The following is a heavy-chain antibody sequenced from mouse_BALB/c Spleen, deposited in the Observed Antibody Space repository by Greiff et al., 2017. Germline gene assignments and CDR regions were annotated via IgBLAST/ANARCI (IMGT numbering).Heavy chain of an antibody. J-gene: IGHJ3*01. D-gene: IGHD1-2*01. CDR2: ISDGGSYT. V-gene: IGHV5-4*02. Sequence: EVKLMESGGGLVKPGGSLKLSCAASGFTFSDYYMYWVRQTPEKRLEWVATISDGGSYTYYPDSVKGRFTISRDNAKNNLYLQMSSLKSEDTAMYYCAREEGYTATAYWGQGTLVTVSA. CDR1: GFTFSDYY. CDR3: AREEGYTATAY.